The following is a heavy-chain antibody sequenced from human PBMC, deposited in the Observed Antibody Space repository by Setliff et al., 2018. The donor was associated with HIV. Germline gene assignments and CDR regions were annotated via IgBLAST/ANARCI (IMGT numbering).Heavy chain of an antibody. D-gene: IGHD2-2*01. CDR2: VNYRGTT. CDR1: GGSISSGDYY. Sequence: SETLSLTCTVSGGSISSGDYYWSWIRQHPRKGLEWIGYVNYRGTTYYNPSLKSRAAILVDTSTNQFSLNVRSVTVADTAVYYCSRTTVVAVPAANYYFDPWGQGTLVTVSS. J-gene: IGHJ4*02. V-gene: IGHV4-31*03. CDR3: SRTTVVAVPAANYYFDP.